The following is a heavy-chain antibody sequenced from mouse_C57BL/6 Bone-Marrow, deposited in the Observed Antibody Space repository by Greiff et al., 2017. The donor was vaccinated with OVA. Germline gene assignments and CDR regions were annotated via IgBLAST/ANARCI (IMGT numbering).Heavy chain of an antibody. CDR1: GFTFSDYY. J-gene: IGHJ1*03. CDR2: ISNGGGST. V-gene: IGHV5-12*01. Sequence: EVQLVESGGGLVQPGGSLKLSCAASGFTFSDYYMYWVRQTPEKRLEWVAYISNGGGSTYYPDTVKGRFTISRDNAKNTLYLQMSRLKSEDTAMYYCARREEPWYFGVWGTGTTVTVSS. CDR3: ARREEPWYFGV.